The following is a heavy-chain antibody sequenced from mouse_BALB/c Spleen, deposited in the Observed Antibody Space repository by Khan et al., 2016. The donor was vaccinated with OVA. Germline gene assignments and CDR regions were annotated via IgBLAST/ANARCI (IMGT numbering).Heavy chain of an antibody. D-gene: IGHD1-1*01. Sequence: EVELVESGGDLVKPGGSLKLSCAASGFTFSTYGMSWVRQTPDKRLEWVATVSTGGGYTYYPDSVKGRFTISRDNAKNTPYLHMSSLKSEDTAMFYCARLAYYYDSEGFDYWGQGTLVTVSA. V-gene: IGHV5-6*01. CDR1: GFTFSTYG. J-gene: IGHJ3*01. CDR2: VSTGGGYT. CDR3: ARLAYYYDSEGFDY.